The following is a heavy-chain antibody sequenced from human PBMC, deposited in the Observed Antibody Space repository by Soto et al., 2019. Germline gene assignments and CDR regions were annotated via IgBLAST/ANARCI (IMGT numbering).Heavy chain of an antibody. CDR2: INHSGST. D-gene: IGHD3-10*01. Sequence: SETLSLTCAVYGGSFSGYYWSWIRQPPGKGLEWIGEINHSGSTNYNPSLKSRVTISVDTSKNQFSLKLSSVTAADTAVYQCARGQHTRVRGVTNLDYWGQGTLVTVS. CDR3: ARGQHTRVRGVTNLDY. V-gene: IGHV4-34*01. CDR1: GGSFSGYY. J-gene: IGHJ4*02.